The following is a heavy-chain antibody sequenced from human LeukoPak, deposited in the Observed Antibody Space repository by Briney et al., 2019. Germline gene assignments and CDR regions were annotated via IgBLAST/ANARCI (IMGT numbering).Heavy chain of an antibody. V-gene: IGHV3-48*04. D-gene: IGHD1-26*01. CDR1: GFTFSSYS. Sequence: GGSLRLSCAASGFTFSSYSMNWVRQAPGKGLEWVSYISSSSSTIYYADSVKGRFTISRDNAKNSLYLQMNSLRAEDTAVYYCARAGIVGATKYFDYWGQGTLVTVSS. CDR3: ARAGIVGATKYFDY. CDR2: ISSSSSTI. J-gene: IGHJ4*02.